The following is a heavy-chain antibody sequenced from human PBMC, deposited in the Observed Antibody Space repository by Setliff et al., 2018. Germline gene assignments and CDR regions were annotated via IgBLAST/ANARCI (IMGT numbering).Heavy chain of an antibody. CDR2: VSSRGNT. J-gene: IGHJ3*01. V-gene: IGHV4-61*09. Sequence: PSETLSLTCSLSGDFISSGSYYWSWIRQTAGNGLEWIGHVSSRGNTNYNPSLKSRVTISIDTSSKHFSLILTSVTAADTAVYYCASWGSAIAFDLWGQGTVVTVSS. CDR3: ASWGSAIAFDL. CDR1: GDFISSGSYY. D-gene: IGHD3-16*01.